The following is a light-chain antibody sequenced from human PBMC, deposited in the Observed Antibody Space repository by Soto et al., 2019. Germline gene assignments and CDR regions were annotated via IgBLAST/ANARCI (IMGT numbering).Light chain of an antibody. CDR2: YVS. CDR1: SSDVGGYNY. V-gene: IGLV2-14*01. J-gene: IGLJ2*01. Sequence: QSALTQPASVSGSPGQSITISCTGTSSDVGGYNYVSWYQQHPGIAPKLMIYYVSNRPSGVSNRFSGSKSGNTASLTISGLQAEDEADYYCRSYTSSSTLVVFGGGTKLTVL. CDR3: RSYTSSSTLVV.